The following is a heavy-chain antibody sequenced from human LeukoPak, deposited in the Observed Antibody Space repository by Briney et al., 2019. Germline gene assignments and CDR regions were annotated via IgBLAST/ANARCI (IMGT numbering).Heavy chain of an antibody. CDR3: ARTLRYFGENWFDP. J-gene: IGHJ5*02. D-gene: IGHD3-9*01. Sequence: GGSLRPSCAASGFTFSSYWMHWVRQAPGKGLVWVSRINSDGSSTTYADSVKGRFTISRDNAKNTLYLQMNSLRAEDTAVYYCARTLRYFGENWFDPWGQGTLVTVSS. CDR1: GFTFSSYW. V-gene: IGHV3-74*03. CDR2: INSDGSST.